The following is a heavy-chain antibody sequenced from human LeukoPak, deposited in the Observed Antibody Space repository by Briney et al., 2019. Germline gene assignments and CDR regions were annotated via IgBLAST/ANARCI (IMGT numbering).Heavy chain of an antibody. V-gene: IGHV1-8*03. J-gene: IGHJ4*02. D-gene: IGHD4-23*01. CDR2: MNPNSGNT. CDR1: GYTFTSYD. Sequence: ASVKVSCKASGYTFTSYDINWVRQATGQGLEWMGWMNPNSGNTGYAQKFQGRVTITRNTSISTAYMELSSLRSGDTAVYYCARGSSNSFATGYWGQGTLVTVSS. CDR3: ARGSSNSFATGY.